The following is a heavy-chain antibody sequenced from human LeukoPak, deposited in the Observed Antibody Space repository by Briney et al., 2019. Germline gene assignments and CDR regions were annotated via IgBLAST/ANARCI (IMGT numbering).Heavy chain of an antibody. D-gene: IGHD6-13*01. CDR3: ARVTFFGTIAAAAHY. V-gene: IGHV3-30*04. J-gene: IGHJ4*02. CDR2: ISYDGSNK. Sequence: PGGSLRLSCAASGFTFSSYAMHWVCQAPGKGLEWVAVISYDGSNKYYADSVKGRFTISRDNSKNTLYLQMNSLRAEDTAVYYCARVTFFGTIAAAAHYWGQGTLVTVSS. CDR1: GFTFSSYA.